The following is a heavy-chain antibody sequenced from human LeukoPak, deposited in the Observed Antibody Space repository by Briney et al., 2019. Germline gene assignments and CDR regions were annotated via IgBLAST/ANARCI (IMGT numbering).Heavy chain of an antibody. CDR2: IYTSGST. CDR1: GGSISIGSYY. D-gene: IGHD1-26*01. J-gene: IGHJ6*03. V-gene: IGHV4-61*02. Sequence: SETLSLTCTVSGGSISIGSYYWSWIRQPAGKGLEWIVRIYTSGSTNYNPSLKSRVTISVDTSKNQFSLKLSSVTAADTAVYYCARDVLGGYYYYYYMDVWGKGTTVTVSS. CDR3: ARDVLGGYYYYYYMDV.